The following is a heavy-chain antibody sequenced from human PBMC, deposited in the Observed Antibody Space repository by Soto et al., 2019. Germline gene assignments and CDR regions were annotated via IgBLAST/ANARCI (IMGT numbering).Heavy chain of an antibody. CDR1: GGSISSGDYY. CDR2: IYYSGST. J-gene: IGHJ4*02. D-gene: IGHD3-22*01. Sequence: SETLSLTCTVSGGSISSGDYYWSWIRQPPGKGLEWIGYIYYSGSTYYNPSLKSRVTISVDTSKNQFSLKLSSVTAADTAVYYCARSPDYYDSSGYYPGPLFYWGQGTLVTVSS. V-gene: IGHV4-30-4*01. CDR3: ARSPDYYDSSGYYPGPLFY.